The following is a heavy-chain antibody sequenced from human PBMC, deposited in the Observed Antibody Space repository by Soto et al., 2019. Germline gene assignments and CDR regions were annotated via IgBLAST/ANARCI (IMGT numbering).Heavy chain of an antibody. CDR2: ISGSGGST. D-gene: IGHD6-19*01. Sequence: EVQLLESGGGLVQPGGSLRLSCAASGFTFSNYAMSWVRQAPGKGLEWVSAISGSGGSTYYADSVKGRFTISRDNSKNTLYLQMNSLRAEDTAVYYCAKSSGWDYYYYYMDVWGKGTTVTVSS. CDR3: AKSSGWDYYYYYMDV. CDR1: GFTFSNYA. J-gene: IGHJ6*03. V-gene: IGHV3-23*01.